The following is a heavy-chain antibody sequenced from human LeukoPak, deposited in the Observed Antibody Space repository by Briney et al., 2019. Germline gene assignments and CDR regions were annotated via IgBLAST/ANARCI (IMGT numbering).Heavy chain of an antibody. CDR3: ARDHRKSLVSNYGMDV. V-gene: IGHV4-59*01. CDR1: GGSISNYY. Sequence: SETVSLTCTVSGGSISNYYWNWIRQRPGKGLEWVGHISYSEGTKYNPPLQSRLTILIDTSKNQFSLNLSSVTAADTAVYYCARDHRKSLVSNYGMDVWGQGTLVTVSS. J-gene: IGHJ6*02. CDR2: ISYSEGT. D-gene: IGHD1-14*01.